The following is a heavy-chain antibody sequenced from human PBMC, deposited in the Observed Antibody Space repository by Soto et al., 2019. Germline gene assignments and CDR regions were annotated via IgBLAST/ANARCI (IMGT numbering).Heavy chain of an antibody. D-gene: IGHD3-16*01. CDR3: ATGLGPERFDP. V-gene: IGHV1-8*01. CDR1: GYTFTSYD. CDR2: MNPNSGNT. Sequence: AASVKVSCKASGYTFTSYDINWVRQATGQGLEWMGWMNPNSGNTGYAQKFQGRVTMTRNTSISTADMELSSLRSEDTAVYYWATGLGPERFDPWGQGTLVTVSS. J-gene: IGHJ5*02.